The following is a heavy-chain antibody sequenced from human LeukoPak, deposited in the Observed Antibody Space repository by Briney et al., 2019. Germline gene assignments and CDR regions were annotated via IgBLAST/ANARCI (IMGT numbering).Heavy chain of an antibody. CDR3: AAPSRIQLDY. D-gene: IGHD5-18*01. J-gene: IGHJ4*02. CDR2: IVVGSGNT. V-gene: IGHV1-58*01. Sequence: SVTVSCKASGFTFPISAVQWVRQARGKRLEWIGWIVVGSGNTNYAQKFQERVTITRDMSTSTAYMELSSLRSEDTAVYYCAAPSRIQLDYWGQGTLVTVSS. CDR1: GFTFPISA.